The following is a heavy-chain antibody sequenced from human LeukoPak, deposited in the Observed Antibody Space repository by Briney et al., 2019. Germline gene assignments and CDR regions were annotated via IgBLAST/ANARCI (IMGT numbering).Heavy chain of an antibody. CDR3: AREGVVVVAATGYYYYMDV. D-gene: IGHD2-15*01. V-gene: IGHV1-69*05. Sequence: AASVKVSCKASGGTFSSYAISWVRQAPGQGLEWMGRIIPIFGTANYAQKFQGRVTITTDESTSTAYMELSSLRSEDTAVYYCAREGVVVVAATGYYYYMDVWGKGTTVTVSS. CDR2: IIPIFGTA. CDR1: GGTFSSYA. J-gene: IGHJ6*03.